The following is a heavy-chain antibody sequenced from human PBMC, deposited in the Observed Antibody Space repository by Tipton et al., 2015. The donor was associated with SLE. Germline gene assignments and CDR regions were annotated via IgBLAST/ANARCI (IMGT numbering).Heavy chain of an antibody. Sequence: TLSLTCTVSGASVSSHYWTWVRQPAGKGLEWIGHFHSSGILNYNPSLKSRVTMSGDTSKNQLSLKLNSVTAADTAVYYCARTAVLAAIMMDVWGQGTRSPSP. V-gene: IGHV4-4*07. CDR2: FHSSGIL. CDR1: GASVSSHY. CDR3: ARTAVLAAIMMDV. D-gene: IGHD2-2*01. J-gene: IGHJ6*02.